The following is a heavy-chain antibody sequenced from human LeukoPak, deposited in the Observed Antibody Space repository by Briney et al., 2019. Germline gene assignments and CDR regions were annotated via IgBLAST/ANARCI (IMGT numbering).Heavy chain of an antibody. Sequence: PSETLSLTCTVSDGSISSRTFYWGWIRQPPGRGLEWIGGIKSGDTTYYNASLKSRVTMFVDTSKKQVSLEVSSVTAADTAVYYCARQRAWFGEWAFDYWGRGTLVTVSS. CDR2: IKSGDTT. CDR3: ARQRAWFGEWAFDY. J-gene: IGHJ4*02. CDR1: DGSISSRTFY. V-gene: IGHV4-39*01. D-gene: IGHD3-10*01.